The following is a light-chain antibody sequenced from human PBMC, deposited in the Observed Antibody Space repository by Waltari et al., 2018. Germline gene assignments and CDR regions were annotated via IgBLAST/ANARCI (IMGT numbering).Light chain of an antibody. J-gene: IGLJ3*02. CDR1: KVGSNS. Sequence: SNVLTQPPSVSVAPGQTATIRRGGNKVGSNSVHWYQPKSGQAPILVLHDDYDRPSGIPERFSGSSSGNTATLTISRVEDGDEADYYCQLWESSSDHPLFGGGTRLTVL. CDR3: QLWESSSDHPL. V-gene: IGLV3-21*02. CDR2: DDY.